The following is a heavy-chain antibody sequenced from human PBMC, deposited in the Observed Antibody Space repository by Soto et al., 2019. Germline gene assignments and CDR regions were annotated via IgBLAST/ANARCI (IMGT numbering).Heavy chain of an antibody. Sequence: GGSLRLSCAASGFTFSSYGMHWVRQAPGKGLEWVAVIWYDGSNKYYADSVKGRFTISRDNSKNTLYLQMNSLRAEDTAVYYCARDCSSTSCYAGGLDYWGQGTLVTVSS. D-gene: IGHD2-2*01. J-gene: IGHJ4*02. CDR2: IWYDGSNK. V-gene: IGHV3-33*01. CDR3: ARDCSSTSCYAGGLDY. CDR1: GFTFSSYG.